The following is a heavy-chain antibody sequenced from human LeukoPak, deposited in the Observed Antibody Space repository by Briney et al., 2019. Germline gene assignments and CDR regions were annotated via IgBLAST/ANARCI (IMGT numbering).Heavy chain of an antibody. Sequence: GRSLRLSCAASGFTFSSYGMHWVRQAPGKGLEWVAVISYDGSNKYYADSVKGRFTISRDNSKNTLYLQMNSLRAEDTAVYYCAKGGYCSGGSCYHGGMNNWFDPWGQGTLVTVSS. V-gene: IGHV3-30*18. D-gene: IGHD2-15*01. CDR2: ISYDGSNK. CDR3: AKGGYCSGGSCYHGGMNNWFDP. CDR1: GFTFSSYG. J-gene: IGHJ5*02.